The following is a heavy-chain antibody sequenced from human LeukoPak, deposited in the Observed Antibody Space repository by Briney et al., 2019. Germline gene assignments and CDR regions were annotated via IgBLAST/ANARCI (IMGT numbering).Heavy chain of an antibody. CDR2: GIPIFGTA. CDR1: GGTVSSYA. Sequence: SVKVSCKASGGTVSSYAISWMRQPPGQGLEWMGGGIPIFGTANYAQKFQGRVTITTDESTSTAYMELSSLRSEDTAVYYCARRKTKGARDAFDIWRQGTMVTVSS. D-gene: IGHD1-26*01. V-gene: IGHV1-69*05. J-gene: IGHJ3*02. CDR3: ARRKTKGARDAFDI.